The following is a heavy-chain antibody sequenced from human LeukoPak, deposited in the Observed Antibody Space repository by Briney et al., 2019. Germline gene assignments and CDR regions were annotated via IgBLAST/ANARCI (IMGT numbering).Heavy chain of an antibody. J-gene: IGHJ6*03. D-gene: IGHD3-10*01. V-gene: IGHV1-2*06. Sequence: ASVKVSCKASGYTFTGYYMHWVRQAPGQGLEWMGRINPNSGGTNYAQKFQGRVTMTRDTSISTAYMELSRLRSDDTAVYYCARDLGELSSYYYYYDMDVWGKGTTVAVSS. CDR2: INPNSGGT. CDR3: ARDLGELSSYYYYYDMDV. CDR1: GYTFTGYY.